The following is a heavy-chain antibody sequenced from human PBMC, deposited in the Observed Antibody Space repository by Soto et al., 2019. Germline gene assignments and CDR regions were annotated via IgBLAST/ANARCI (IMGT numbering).Heavy chain of an antibody. CDR3: ARESTSHNYYYYGMDV. J-gene: IGHJ6*02. CDR1: GGTFSSYA. Sequence: QVQLVQSGAEVKKPGSSVKVTCKASGGTFSSYAISWVRQAPGKGLEWMGGIIPIFGTANYAQKFLGRVTITADESTSTAYMELSSLRSEDTAVYYCARESTSHNYYYYGMDVWGQGTTVTVSS. CDR2: IIPIFGTA. V-gene: IGHV1-69*12.